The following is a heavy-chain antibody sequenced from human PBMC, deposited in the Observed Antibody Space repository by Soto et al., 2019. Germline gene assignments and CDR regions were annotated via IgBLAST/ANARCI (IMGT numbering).Heavy chain of an antibody. J-gene: IGHJ6*02. D-gene: IGHD3-10*01. CDR1: GFSLTRGVA. CDR3: ARDSYGSGYGMDV. Sequence: QITLKESGPTLVKPTQTLTLTCTFSGFSLTRGVAVGWIRQPPGKALEWLSLIYWDDDKRYSPSLKSRLTITKDTSKNQLVLTLTTLGPVDTATYYCARDSYGSGYGMDVWGQGTTVTVSS. CDR2: IYWDDDK. V-gene: IGHV2-5*02.